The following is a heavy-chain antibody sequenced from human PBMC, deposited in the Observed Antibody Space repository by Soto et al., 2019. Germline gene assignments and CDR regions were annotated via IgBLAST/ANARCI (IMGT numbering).Heavy chain of an antibody. J-gene: IGHJ4*02. CDR3: ARVQSLRDGRSASGYDVFDH. Sequence: GPEVKEPGASVRVSCKASGYTFNSAGLAWVRQAPGQGLEWMGWISVDNGDTKYAQKFQGRVTMTTDTSTTTAYMDLRGLKSHGTGIFYCARVQSLRDGRSASGYDVFDHCVQGTRVTVSS. D-gene: IGHD2-2*01. CDR1: GYTFNSAG. CDR2: ISVDNGDT. V-gene: IGHV1-18*01.